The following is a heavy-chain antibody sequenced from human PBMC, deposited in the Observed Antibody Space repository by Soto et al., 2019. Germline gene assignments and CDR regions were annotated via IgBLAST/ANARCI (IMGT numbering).Heavy chain of an antibody. CDR2: IHLSGKP. Sequence: QVHLQESGPGLVQPSGTMSLTCAVSGGSISGAHFWSWVRQPPGKGLEWIGEIHLSGKPSSNPSLQSRVNIAIDQSQNQISLTLTSVTAADTAGYYCARELFGGYSPAGYCGQGTLVTVSS. D-gene: IGHD6-25*01. V-gene: IGHV4-4*02. J-gene: IGHJ4*02. CDR1: GGSISGAHF. CDR3: ARELFGGYSPAGY.